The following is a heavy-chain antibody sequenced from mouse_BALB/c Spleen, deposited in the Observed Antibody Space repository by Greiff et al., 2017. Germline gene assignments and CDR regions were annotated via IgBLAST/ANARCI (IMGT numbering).Heavy chain of an antibody. CDR3: AFYYDYSWFAY. CDR1: GYAFSSYW. V-gene: IGHV1-80*01. Sequence: QVQLQQSGAELVRPGSSVKISCKASGYAFSSYWMNWVKQRPGQGLEWIGQIYPGDGDTNYNGKFKGKATLTADKSSSTAYMQLSSLTSEDSAVYFCAFYYDYSWFAYWGQGTLVTASA. CDR2: IYPGDGDT. J-gene: IGHJ3*01. D-gene: IGHD2-4*01.